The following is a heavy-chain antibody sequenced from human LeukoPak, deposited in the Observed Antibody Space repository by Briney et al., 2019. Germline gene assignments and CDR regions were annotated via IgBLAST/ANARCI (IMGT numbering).Heavy chain of an antibody. CDR3: AKVSAFYYDSGGYSAPFDY. D-gene: IGHD3-22*01. Sequence: GGSLRLSCAASGFTFSSYAMGWVRQAPGKGLEWVSSISGSGGTTYYADSVKGRFTISRDNSNNTLYLQMRSLTAEDTAVYFCAKVSAFYYDSGGYSAPFDYWGQGTLVPVSS. CDR2: ISGSGGTT. J-gene: IGHJ4*02. CDR1: GFTFSSYA. V-gene: IGHV3-23*01.